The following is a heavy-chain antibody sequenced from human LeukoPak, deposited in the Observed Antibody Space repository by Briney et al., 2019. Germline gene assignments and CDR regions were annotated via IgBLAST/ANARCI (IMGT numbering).Heavy chain of an antibody. J-gene: IGHJ3*01. CDR2: ISSSSSYI. Sequence: GGSLRLSCTASGFTFGDYTMTWIRQAPGKGLEWVSSISSSSSYIYYADSVKGRFTISRDNAKNSLYLQMNSLRAEDTAVYYCAKDDSSGYYWGQGTMVAVSS. V-gene: IGHV3-21*01. CDR3: AKDDSSGYY. CDR1: GFTFGDYT. D-gene: IGHD3-22*01.